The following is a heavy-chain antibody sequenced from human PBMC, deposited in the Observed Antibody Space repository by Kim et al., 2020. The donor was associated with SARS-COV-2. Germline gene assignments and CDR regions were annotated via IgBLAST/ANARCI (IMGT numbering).Heavy chain of an antibody. J-gene: IGHJ6*02. Sequence: GGSLRLSCAASGFTFSSYGMHWVRQAPGKGLEWVSVISYDGINKYYADSVKGRFTISRDNSKNTLYLQMNSLRAEDTAVYYCARDKHYYGPGSYNYYYGMDVWGQGTTVTVSS. CDR1: GFTFSSYG. D-gene: IGHD3-10*01. CDR3: ARDKHYYGPGSYNYYYGMDV. CDR2: ISYDGINK. V-gene: IGHV3-33*05.